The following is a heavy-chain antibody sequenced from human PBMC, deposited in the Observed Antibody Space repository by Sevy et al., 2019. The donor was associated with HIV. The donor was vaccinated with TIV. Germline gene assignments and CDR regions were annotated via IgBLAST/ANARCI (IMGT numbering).Heavy chain of an antibody. CDR3: AKALVDGYNSNYYYGMDV. V-gene: IGHV3-23*01. CDR1: GFTFSSYA. J-gene: IGHJ6*02. Sequence: GGSLRLSCAASGFTFSSYAMSWVRQAPGKGLEWVSAISGSGGSTYYEDSVKGRFTISRDNSKNTLYLQMNSLRAEDTAVYYCAKALVDGYNSNYYYGMDVWGQGTTVTVSS. D-gene: IGHD5-12*01. CDR2: ISGSGGST.